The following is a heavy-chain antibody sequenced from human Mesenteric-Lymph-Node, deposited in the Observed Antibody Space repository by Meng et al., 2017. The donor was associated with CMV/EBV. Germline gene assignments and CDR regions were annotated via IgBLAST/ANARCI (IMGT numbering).Heavy chain of an antibody. D-gene: IGHD5-12*01. Sequence: GESLKISCAASGFTFRSYAMSWVRQAPGKGLEWVSSIRSNGINKYYADSVKGRFTISRDNAKDSLYLQMNSLRAEDTAVYYCARDDKGGNGYDPYYYFAMDVWGQGTTVTVSS. J-gene: IGHJ6*02. CDR3: ARDDKGGNGYDPYYYFAMDV. CDR2: IRSNGINK. V-gene: IGHV3-21*01. CDR1: GFTFRSYA.